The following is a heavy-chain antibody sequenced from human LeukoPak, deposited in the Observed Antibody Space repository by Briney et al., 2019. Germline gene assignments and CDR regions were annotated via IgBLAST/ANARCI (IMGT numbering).Heavy chain of an antibody. CDR1: GYSISSGYY. Sequence: SETLSLTCTVSGYSISSGYYWGWIRQPPGKGLEWIGSIYHSGSTYYNPSLKSRVTISVDTSKNQFSLKLSSVTAADTAVYYCARPYYGSGSYRQDAFDIWGQGTMVTVSS. CDR3: ARPYYGSGSYRQDAFDI. V-gene: IGHV4-38-2*02. CDR2: IYHSGST. D-gene: IGHD3-10*01. J-gene: IGHJ3*02.